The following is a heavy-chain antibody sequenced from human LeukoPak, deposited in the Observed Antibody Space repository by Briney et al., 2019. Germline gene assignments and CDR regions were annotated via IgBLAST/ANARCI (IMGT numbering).Heavy chain of an antibody. Sequence: SETLSLTCTVSGGSIRSHSWHWIRQSPGKGLEWIGSINYFGTTTYKPSLKSRVTLSVGTSKNQCSLKLTSVTAADTAVYYCARDIGGDTDGRASYWFAPWGQGTLVTVSS. D-gene: IGHD1-1*01. CDR1: GGSIRSHS. J-gene: IGHJ5*02. V-gene: IGHV4-59*11. CDR2: INYFGTT. CDR3: ARDIGGDTDGRASYWFAP.